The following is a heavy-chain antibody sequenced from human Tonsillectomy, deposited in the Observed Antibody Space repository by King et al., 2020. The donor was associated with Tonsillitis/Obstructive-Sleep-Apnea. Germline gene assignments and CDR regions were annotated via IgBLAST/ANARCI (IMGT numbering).Heavy chain of an antibody. D-gene: IGHD2-21*01. CDR3: ARRGDGNRYFDY. J-gene: IGHJ4*02. V-gene: IGHV6-1*01. Sequence: VQLQQSGPGLVKPSQTLSLTCAISGDSVSSNSAAWNWLRQSPSRGLEWLGRTYYRSKWNNDYAVSVKSRVSINPDTSKNHFSLQLNSVTPEDTAVYFCARRGDGNRYFDYWGQGTLVPVSS. CDR2: TYYRSKWNN. CDR1: GDSVSSNSAA.